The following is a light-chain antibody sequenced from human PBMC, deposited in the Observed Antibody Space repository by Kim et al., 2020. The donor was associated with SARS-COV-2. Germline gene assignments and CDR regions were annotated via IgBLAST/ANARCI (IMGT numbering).Light chain of an antibody. CDR1: RGHSSYA. J-gene: IGLJ3*02. CDR3: QTWGTGIRV. Sequence: ASGKLTCSRGRGHSSYAIAWHKQQQEKGRRYLRKVNSDGSHTKGDGIHDRFAGSSSGTERYLTISSLQSEDEADYYRQTWGTGIRVFGGGTQLTVL. CDR2: VNSDGSH. V-gene: IGLV4-69*01.